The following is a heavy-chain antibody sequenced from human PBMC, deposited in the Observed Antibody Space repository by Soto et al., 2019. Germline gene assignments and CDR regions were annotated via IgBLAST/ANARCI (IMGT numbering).Heavy chain of an antibody. CDR3: ARDLNYYGSSGGLGY. CDR2: INSDGSST. D-gene: IGHD3-22*01. CDR1: GFTFSSYW. J-gene: IGHJ4*02. V-gene: IGHV3-74*01. Sequence: GGSLRLSXAASGFTFSSYWMHWVRQAPGKGLVWVARINSDGSSTNYADSVKGRFTISRDNAKNTLYLQMNSLRAEDTAVYSCARDLNYYGSSGGLGYWGQGTLVTVSS.